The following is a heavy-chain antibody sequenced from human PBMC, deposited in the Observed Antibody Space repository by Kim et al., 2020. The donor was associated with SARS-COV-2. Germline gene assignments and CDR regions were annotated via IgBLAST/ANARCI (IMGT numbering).Heavy chain of an antibody. V-gene: IGHV5-10-1*01. CDR2: IDPSDSYT. Sequence: GESLKISCKGSGYSFTSYWISWVRQMPGKGLEWMGRIDPSDSYTNYSPSFQGHVTISADKSISTAYLQWSSLKASDTAMYYCAGLLYRGSPESYYGMDVWGXGTTVTVSS. D-gene: IGHD5-12*01. CDR1: GYSFTSYW. J-gene: IGHJ6*01. CDR3: AGLLYRGSPESYYGMDV.